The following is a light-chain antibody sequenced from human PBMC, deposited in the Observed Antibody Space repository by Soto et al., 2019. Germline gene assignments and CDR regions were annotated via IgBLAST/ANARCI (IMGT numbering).Light chain of an antibody. CDR2: RNH. Sequence: QLVLTQPPSASGTPGQTVTMSCSGSFSNIGDNYVYWYQYIPGTAPKLLIYRNHNRPSGVPDRFSGSKSGTSASLVISGLQSEDEADYYCAVWDDTLSGRVFGGGTKLTVL. CDR3: AVWDDTLSGRV. J-gene: IGLJ2*01. V-gene: IGLV1-47*01. CDR1: FSNIGDNY.